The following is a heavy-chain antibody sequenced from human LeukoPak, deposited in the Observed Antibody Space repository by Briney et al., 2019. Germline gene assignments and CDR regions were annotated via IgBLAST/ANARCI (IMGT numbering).Heavy chain of an antibody. V-gene: IGHV3-23*01. CDR3: ARTSSGWYGRFDY. Sequence: GGSLRLSCAASGFTFSSSAMSWVRQAPGKGLEWVSAISASGATTYYADSVKGRFTISRDNSKNTLFLQMNSLRADDTAVYYCARTSSGWYGRFDYWGQGTLVTVSS. J-gene: IGHJ4*02. D-gene: IGHD6-19*01. CDR2: ISASGATT. CDR1: GFTFSSSA.